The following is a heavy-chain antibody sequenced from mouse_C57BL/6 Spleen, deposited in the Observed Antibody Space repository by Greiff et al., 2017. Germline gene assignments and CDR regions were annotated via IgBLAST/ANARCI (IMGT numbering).Heavy chain of an antibody. J-gene: IGHJ2*01. Sequence: EVQLQQSGPGLVKPSQSLSLTCSVTGYSITSGYYWYWIRQFPGNKLEWMGYISYDGSNNYNPSLNNRISITRDTSKNQFFLKLNSVTTEDTATYYCARDPHYNGSSYDFDYWGQGTTLTVSS. CDR1: GYSITSGYY. D-gene: IGHD1-1*01. CDR2: ISYDGSN. CDR3: ARDPHYNGSSYDFDY. V-gene: IGHV3-6*01.